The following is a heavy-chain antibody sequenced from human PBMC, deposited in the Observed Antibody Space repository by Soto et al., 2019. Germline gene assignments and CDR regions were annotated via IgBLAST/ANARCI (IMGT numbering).Heavy chain of an antibody. CDR3: ARGISMIVEAQRDAPDKYYFDS. Sequence: NPSETLSLTCAVYGGSFSGHFWSWIRQPPGKWLEWIGEINHSGSTNFNPSLKSRVTISVDTSKNQFSLKVNSLTAADTAVYYCARGISMIVEAQRDAPDKYYFDSWGQGTVVTVS. CDR2: INHSGST. J-gene: IGHJ4*02. V-gene: IGHV4-34*01. D-gene: IGHD3-22*01. CDR1: GGSFSGHF.